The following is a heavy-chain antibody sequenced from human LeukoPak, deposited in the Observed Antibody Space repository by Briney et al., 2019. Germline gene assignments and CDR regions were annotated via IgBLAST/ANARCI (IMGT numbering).Heavy chain of an antibody. CDR1: GGSISSYY. CDR3: ARVDTAMVTDY. V-gene: IGHV4-4*09. CDR2: IYTSGST. D-gene: IGHD5-18*01. Sequence: SETLSLTCTVSGGSISSYYWSWIRQPPGKGLEWIVYIYTSGSTNYNPSLKSRVTISVDTSKNQFSLKLSSVTAADTAVYYCARVDTAMVTDYWGQGTLVTVSS. J-gene: IGHJ4*02.